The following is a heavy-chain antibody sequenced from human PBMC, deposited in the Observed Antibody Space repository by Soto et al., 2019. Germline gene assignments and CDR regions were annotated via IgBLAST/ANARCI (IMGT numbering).Heavy chain of an antibody. CDR1: KFTITSYW. D-gene: IGHD3-16*01. CDR2: INSDVSSI. CDR3: AREVSPCYVLRGMDV. J-gene: IGHJ6*02. V-gene: IGHV3-74*01. Sequence: EVQLVESGGGLVQPGGSVRLYCAASKFTITSYWMHWVRQAPGKGLLWVSRINSDVSSIRYADAVKGRFTISIDNAKNTLYLQMNSLRVEDTAVYYCAREVSPCYVLRGMDVWGQGTTVTGFS.